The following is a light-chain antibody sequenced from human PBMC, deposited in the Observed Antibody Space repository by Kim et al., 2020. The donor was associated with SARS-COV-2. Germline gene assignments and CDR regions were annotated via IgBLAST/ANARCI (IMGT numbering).Light chain of an antibody. V-gene: IGKV3-15*01. Sequence: AGERAPLSCRASQSIRNNLAWYQQKPGQAPRLVISGASTRATGVPARFSGSGSGTEFTLTISSLKSEDFAVYYCQQYDTWPPRFTFGPGTKVDIK. CDR2: GAS. CDR3: QQYDTWPPRFT. CDR1: QSIRNN. J-gene: IGKJ3*01.